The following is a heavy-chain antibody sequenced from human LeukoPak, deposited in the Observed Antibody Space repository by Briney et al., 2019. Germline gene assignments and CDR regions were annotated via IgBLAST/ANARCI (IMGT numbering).Heavy chain of an antibody. V-gene: IGHV3-7*01. CDR3: ARKWEPFDY. D-gene: IGHD1-26*01. Sequence: GGSLRLSCAASGFTFSSYEMNWVRQAPGKGLEWVANIKQDGSEKYYVDSVKGRFTISRDNAKNSLYLQMNSLRAEDTAVYYCARKWEPFDYWGQGTLVTVSS. J-gene: IGHJ4*02. CDR1: GFTFSSYE. CDR2: IKQDGSEK.